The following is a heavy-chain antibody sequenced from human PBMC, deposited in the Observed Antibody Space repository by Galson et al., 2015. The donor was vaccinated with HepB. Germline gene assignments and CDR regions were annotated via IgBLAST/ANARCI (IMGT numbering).Heavy chain of an antibody. D-gene: IGHD6-19*01. V-gene: IGHV3-33*01. CDR2: IWYDGSNK. CDR1: GFTFSSYG. CDR3: SSGIAVAGTGFRMYFDY. Sequence: SLRLSCAASGFTFSSYGMHWVRQAPGKGLEWVAVIWYDGSNKYYADSVKGRFTISRDNSKNTLYLQMNSLRAEDTAVYYCSSGIAVAGTGFRMYFDYWGQGTLVTVSS. J-gene: IGHJ4*02.